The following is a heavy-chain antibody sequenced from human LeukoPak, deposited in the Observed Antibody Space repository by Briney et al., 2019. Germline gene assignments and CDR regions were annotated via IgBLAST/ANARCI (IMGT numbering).Heavy chain of an antibody. D-gene: IGHD6-13*01. J-gene: IGHJ5*02. V-gene: IGHV3-21*01. CDR2: ISSSSSYI. CDR1: GFTFSSYS. CDR3: ARDHRGSSSLSWFDP. Sequence: GGSLRLSCAASGFTFSSYSMNWVRQAPGKGLEWVSSISSSSSYIYYADSVKGRFTISRDNAKNSLYLQMNSLRAEDTAVYYCARDHRGSSSLSWFDPWGQGTLVTVSS.